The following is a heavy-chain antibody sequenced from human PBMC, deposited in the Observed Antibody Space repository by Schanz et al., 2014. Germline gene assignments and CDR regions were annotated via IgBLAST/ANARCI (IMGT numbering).Heavy chain of an antibody. J-gene: IGHJ5*02. D-gene: IGHD5-12*01. Sequence: QVQLQESGPGLLKPSQTLSLTCTVSGGSFSSATYYWSWVRQPAGKGLEWIGRIYSRGGSTYNPALKSRVPTTTADTNNQLSLKQNAVPAADTAVYYCARGGSVATIAPYTWFDPWGQGTLVTVSS. CDR2: IYSRGGS. CDR1: GGSFSSATYY. V-gene: IGHV4-61*02. CDR3: ARGGSVATIAPYTWFDP.